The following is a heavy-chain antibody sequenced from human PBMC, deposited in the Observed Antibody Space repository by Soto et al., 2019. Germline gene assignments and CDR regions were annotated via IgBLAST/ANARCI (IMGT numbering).Heavy chain of an antibody. V-gene: IGHV1-69*02. D-gene: IGHD3-10*01. CDR3: ASSYGSGYRAFDY. Sequence: QVQLVQSGAEVKRPGSSVKVSSKGSGDTFNFYSINWVRQAPGLGLEWMGRVNPIVSMSNYAQKFQGRVTMTADKSTSTAYMELSSLRSEDTAIYYCASSYGSGYRAFDYWGQGALVTVSS. CDR1: GDTFNFYS. CDR2: VNPIVSMS. J-gene: IGHJ4*02.